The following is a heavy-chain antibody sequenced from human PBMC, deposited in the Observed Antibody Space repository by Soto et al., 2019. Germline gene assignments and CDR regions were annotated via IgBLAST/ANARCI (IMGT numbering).Heavy chain of an antibody. V-gene: IGHV3-66*01. CDR1: GFTVSTNY. CDR2: IYTGGST. Sequence: GGSLRLSCAASGFTVSTNYISWVRQAPGKGLEWVSVIYTGGSTYYADSVKGRFTFSRDNSKNTLYLQMSSLRAEDTAVYYCGRVGRSCGCFDYWGQGALVTVSS. J-gene: IGHJ4*02. D-gene: IGHD2-15*01. CDR3: GRVGRSCGCFDY.